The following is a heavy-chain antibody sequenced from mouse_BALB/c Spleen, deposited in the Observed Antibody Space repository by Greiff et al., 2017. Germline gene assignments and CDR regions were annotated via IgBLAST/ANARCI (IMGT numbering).Heavy chain of an antibody. D-gene: IGHD2-14*01. CDR1: GYSITSGYY. CDR3: AREDRYGSFAY. CDR2: ISYDGSN. J-gene: IGHJ3*01. V-gene: IGHV3-6*02. Sequence: EVQVVESGPGLVKPSQSLSLTCSVTGYSITSGYYWNWIRQFPGNKLEWMGYISYDGSNNYNPSLKNRISITRDTSKNQFFLKLNSVTTEDTATYYCAREDRYGSFAYWGQGTLVTVSA.